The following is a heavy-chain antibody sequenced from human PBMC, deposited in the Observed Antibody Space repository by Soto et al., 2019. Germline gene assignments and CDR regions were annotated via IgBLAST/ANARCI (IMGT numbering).Heavy chain of an antibody. CDR3: ARQASTIFGVVKDYYYYYGMDV. V-gene: IGHV5-51*01. D-gene: IGHD3-3*01. CDR2: IYPGDSDT. Sequence: GEALKRSEKGCGESVSSYWSGSVRQMNGKGLEWMGIIYPGDSDTRYSPSFQGQVTISADKSISTAYLQWSSLKATDTAMYYCARQASTIFGVVKDYYYYYGMDVWGQGTTVTVSS. J-gene: IGHJ6*02. CDR1: GESVSSYW.